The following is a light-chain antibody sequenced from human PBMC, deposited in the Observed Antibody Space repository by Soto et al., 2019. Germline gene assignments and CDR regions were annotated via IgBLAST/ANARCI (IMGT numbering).Light chain of an antibody. J-gene: IGKJ4*01. CDR2: DAS. Sequence: DIQMTQSPSTLSASVGDRVTITCRASQTIGSWLAWYQQKPGTAPKLLIYDASTLESGVPSRFSGSGSGTEFTLTISSLQPDDFAIYYCQQYDNYPLTFGGGTKVEIK. V-gene: IGKV1-5*01. CDR3: QQYDNYPLT. CDR1: QTIGSW.